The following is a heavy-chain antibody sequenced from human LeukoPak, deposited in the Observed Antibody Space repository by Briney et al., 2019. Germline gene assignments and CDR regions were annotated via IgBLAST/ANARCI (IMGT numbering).Heavy chain of an antibody. CDR2: IIPIFGTA. CDR3: AKKEGSGWPLDRDFDY. V-gene: IGHV1-69*13. Sequence: ASVKVSCKASGGTFSSYAISWVRQAPGQGLEWMGGIIPIFGTANYAQKFQGRVTITADESTSTAYMELSSLRSEDTAVYYCAKKEGSGWPLDRDFDYWGQGTLVTVSS. J-gene: IGHJ4*02. D-gene: IGHD6-19*01. CDR1: GGTFSSYA.